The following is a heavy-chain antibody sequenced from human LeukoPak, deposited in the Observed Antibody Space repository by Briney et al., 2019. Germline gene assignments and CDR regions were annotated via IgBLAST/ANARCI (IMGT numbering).Heavy chain of an antibody. CDR1: GYSISSGYY. CDR2: IYHSGVT. V-gene: IGHV4-38-2*02. CDR3: ARVGGSAYPSTGFDF. J-gene: IGHJ5*01. D-gene: IGHD3-16*01. Sequence: SETLSLNCTVSGYSISSGYYWGWIRQPPGKGLEWIGSIYHSGVTDYNPSLKSRVTISVDTSKNQFSLKLSSVTAADTAVYNCARVGGSAYPSTGFDFWGQGTLVTVSS.